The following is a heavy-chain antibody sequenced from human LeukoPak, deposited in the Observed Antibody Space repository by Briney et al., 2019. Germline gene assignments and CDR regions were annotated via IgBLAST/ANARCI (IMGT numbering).Heavy chain of an antibody. CDR2: INHSGST. J-gene: IGHJ4*02. CDR1: GGSFSGYY. V-gene: IGHV4-34*01. Sequence: SETLSLTCAVYGGSFSGYYWSWIRQPPGKGLEWIGEINHSGSTNHNPSLKSRVTISVDTSKNQFSLKLSSVTAADTAVYYCARVSGSYFPDYWGQGTLVTVSS. CDR3: ARVSGSYFPDY. D-gene: IGHD1-26*01.